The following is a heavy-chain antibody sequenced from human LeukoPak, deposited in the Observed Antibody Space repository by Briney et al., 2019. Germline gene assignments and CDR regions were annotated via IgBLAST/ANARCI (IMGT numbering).Heavy chain of an antibody. CDR1: GGSISSSSYY. CDR2: IYYSGST. CDR3: ASTTLISDGGYMDV. V-gene: IGHV4-39*01. J-gene: IGHJ6*03. Sequence: PSETLSLTCTVSGGSISSSSYYWGWIRQPPGKGLEWIGSIYYSGSTYYNPSLKSRVTISVDTSKNQFSLKLSSVTAADTAVYYCASTTLISDGGYMDVWGKGTTVTISS. D-gene: IGHD1-1*01.